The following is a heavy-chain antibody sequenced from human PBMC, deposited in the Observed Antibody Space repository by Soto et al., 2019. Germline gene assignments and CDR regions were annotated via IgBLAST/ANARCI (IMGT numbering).Heavy chain of an antibody. Sequence: SETLSLTCTVSGGSVGSGSFYWSWIRQPPGKGLEWIGYVFFSGSTNYNPSLKSRVTISIDTSKNQFSLKLISVTAADTAVYYCARVSTYYFDSSGSYTSDYWGQGTLVTVS. CDR2: VFFSGST. J-gene: IGHJ4*02. CDR3: ARVSTYYFDSSGSYTSDY. V-gene: IGHV4-61*01. CDR1: GGSVGSGSFY. D-gene: IGHD3-22*01.